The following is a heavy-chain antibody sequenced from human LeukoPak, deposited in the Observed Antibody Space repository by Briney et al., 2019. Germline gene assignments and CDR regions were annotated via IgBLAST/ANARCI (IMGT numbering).Heavy chain of an antibody. CDR1: GGSISSYY. D-gene: IGHD3-22*01. CDR3: ARDFPDSSGYYLPFDY. Sequence: SETLSLTCTVSGGSISSYYWSWIRQPPGKGLEWIGYIYYSGSTNYNPSLKSRVTISVDTSKNQFSLKLSSVTAADTAVYYCARDFPDSSGYYLPFDYWGQGTLVTVSS. J-gene: IGHJ4*02. CDR2: IYYSGST. V-gene: IGHV4-59*01.